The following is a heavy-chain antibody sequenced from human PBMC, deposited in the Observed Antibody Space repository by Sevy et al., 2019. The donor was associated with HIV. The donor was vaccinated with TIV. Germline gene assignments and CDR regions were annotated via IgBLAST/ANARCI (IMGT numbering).Heavy chain of an antibody. D-gene: IGHD1-20*01. Sequence: SETLSLTCTVSGGSISSHYWSWVRQPPGKGLEWIGYIYYSGSTNYNPSLESRVTISVDTSKNQFSLKLSSVTAPDTAVYYCARDSPYNWNDVGDTFDSWGPGTMVTVSS. J-gene: IGHJ3*02. CDR2: IYYSGST. CDR1: GGSISSHY. CDR3: ARDSPYNWNDVGDTFDS. V-gene: IGHV4-59*11.